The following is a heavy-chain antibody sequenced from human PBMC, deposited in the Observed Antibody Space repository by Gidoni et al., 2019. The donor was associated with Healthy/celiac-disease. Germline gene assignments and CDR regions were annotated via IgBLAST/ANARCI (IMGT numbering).Heavy chain of an antibody. V-gene: IGHV3-21*01. CDR2: ISSSSSYI. J-gene: IGHJ6*02. D-gene: IGHD6-6*01. Sequence: EVQLVESGGGLVKPGGSLRLSCAASGFPFSSYSMNWVRQAPGKGLEWVASISSSSSYIYYADSVKGRFTISRDNAKNSLYLQMNSLRAEDTAVYYCARRSSSRPYYYYGMDVWGQGTTVTVSS. CDR3: ARRSSSRPYYYYGMDV. CDR1: GFPFSSYS.